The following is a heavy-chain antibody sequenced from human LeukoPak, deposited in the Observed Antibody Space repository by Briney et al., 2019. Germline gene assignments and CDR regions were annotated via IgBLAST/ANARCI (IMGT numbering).Heavy chain of an antibody. CDR3: ARDSGGSPFDI. V-gene: IGHV3-33*01. J-gene: IGHJ3*02. Sequence: GGSLRLSCAASGFTLSNSGMHGVRQAPVKGLEGVAVIWSDGSTKDNADSVKGRFTISRDTSKNTLYLDMNSLRDEDTAVYYCARDSGGSPFDIWGQGTMVTVSS. D-gene: IGHD1-26*01. CDR2: IWSDGSTK. CDR1: GFTLSNSG.